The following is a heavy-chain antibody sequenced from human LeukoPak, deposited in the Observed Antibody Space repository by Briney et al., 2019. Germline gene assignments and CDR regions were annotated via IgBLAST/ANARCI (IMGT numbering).Heavy chain of an antibody. J-gene: IGHJ4*02. CDR3: AYSSSWYRSFRY. V-gene: IGHV4-34*01. Sequence: PSETLSLTCAVYGGSFSGYYWSWIRQPPGKGLEWIGEINHSGSTNYNPSLKSRVTISVDTSKNQFSLKLSSVTAADTAVYYCAYSSSWYRSFRYWGQGTLVTVSS. CDR1: GGSFSGYY. CDR2: INHSGST. D-gene: IGHD6-13*01.